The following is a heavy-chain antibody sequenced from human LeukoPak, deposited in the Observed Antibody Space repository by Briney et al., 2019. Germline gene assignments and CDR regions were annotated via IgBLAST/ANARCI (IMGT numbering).Heavy chain of an antibody. Sequence: GGSLRLSCAASGFTFSNYNMNWVRQAPGKGLEWVAVISYDGSNKYYADSVKGRFTISRDNSKNTLYLQMNSLRAEDTAVYYXXRDRGYSYGRWIDYWGQGTLVTVSS. CDR2: ISYDGSNK. V-gene: IGHV3-30*03. D-gene: IGHD5-18*01. CDR1: GFTFSNYN. CDR3: XRDRGYSYGRWIDY. J-gene: IGHJ4*02.